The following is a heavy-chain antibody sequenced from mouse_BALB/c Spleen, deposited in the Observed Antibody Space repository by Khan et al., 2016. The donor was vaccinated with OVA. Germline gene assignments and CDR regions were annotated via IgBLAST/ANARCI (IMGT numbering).Heavy chain of an antibody. CDR2: ISYSGNT. CDR3: ARKDYYDYDPFPY. Sequence: EVQLQESGLGLVKPSQSLSLTCTVTGYSITSEYTWNWIRQFPGNKLEWMGFISYSGNTRYNPSLKSRISITRDTSKNQFFLQLNSVTSEDTATXYCARKDYYDYDPFPYWGQGTLVTVSA. J-gene: IGHJ3*01. V-gene: IGHV3-2*02. CDR1: GYSITSEYT. D-gene: IGHD2-4*01.